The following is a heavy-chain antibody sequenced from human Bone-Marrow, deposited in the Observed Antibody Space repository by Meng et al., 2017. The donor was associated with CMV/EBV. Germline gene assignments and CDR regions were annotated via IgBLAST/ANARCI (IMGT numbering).Heavy chain of an antibody. CDR1: GFTFSDYY. D-gene: IGHD6-6*01. V-gene: IGHV3-11*04. J-gene: IGHJ5*02. CDR3: ARDRSSSSVRNWFDP. Sequence: GESLKISCAASGFTFSDYYMSWIRQAPGKGLEWVSYISGSGNTIYYADSVKGRFTISRDNAENSLYLQMNSLRAEDTAVYYCARDRSSSSVRNWFDPWGQRTLVPVSS. CDR2: ISGSGNTI.